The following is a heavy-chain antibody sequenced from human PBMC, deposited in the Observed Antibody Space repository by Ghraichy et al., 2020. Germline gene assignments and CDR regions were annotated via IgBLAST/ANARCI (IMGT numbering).Heavy chain of an antibody. CDR3: ARAPRATNTHFDY. CDR1: GGTFSSYA. Sequence: SVKVSCKASGGTFSSYAISWVRQAPGQGLEWMGRIIPILGIANYAQKFQGRVTITADKSTSTAYMELSSLRSEDTAVYYCARAPRATNTHFDYWGQGTLVTVSS. D-gene: IGHD5-24*01. V-gene: IGHV1-69*04. CDR2: IIPILGIA. J-gene: IGHJ4*02.